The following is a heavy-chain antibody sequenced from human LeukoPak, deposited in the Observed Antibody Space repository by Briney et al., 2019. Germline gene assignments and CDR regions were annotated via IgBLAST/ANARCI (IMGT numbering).Heavy chain of an antibody. J-gene: IGHJ4*02. CDR1: GGTFSSYA. Sequence: ASVKVSYKASGGTFSSYAISWVRQAPGQGLEWMGRIIPILGIANYAQKFQGRVTITADKSTSTAYMELSSLRSEDTAVYYCATGSSGWYQALDYWGQGTLVTVSS. D-gene: IGHD6-19*01. V-gene: IGHV1-69*04. CDR3: ATGSSGWYQALDY. CDR2: IIPILGIA.